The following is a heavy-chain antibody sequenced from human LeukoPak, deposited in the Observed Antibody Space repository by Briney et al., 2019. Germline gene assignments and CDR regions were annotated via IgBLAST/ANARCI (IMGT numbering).Heavy chain of an antibody. CDR2: LRGNGDT. V-gene: IGHV3-23*01. D-gene: IGHD1-26*01. Sequence: PGGSLRLSCAASGFTFSSYAMSWVREAPARGLEWVSSLRGNGDTFYADSVKGRFTLSRDDSRNTVYLQLNDLRVEDTAVYYCGEASWVSSADDVLWGQGTLVTVSS. CDR3: GEASWVSSADDVL. J-gene: IGHJ4*02. CDR1: GFTFSSYA.